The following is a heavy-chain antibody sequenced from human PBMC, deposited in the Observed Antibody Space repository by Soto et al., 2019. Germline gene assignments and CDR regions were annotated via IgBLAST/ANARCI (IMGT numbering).Heavy chain of an antibody. CDR3: ARDWYYYDTSDHFSADAFDI. D-gene: IGHD3-22*01. J-gene: IGHJ3*02. V-gene: IGHV3-74*03. CDR1: GFTSSSYW. CDR2: ISNDGTST. Sequence: EVQLVESGGGLVQPGGSLRLSCAASGFTSSSYWMHWVRQAPGKGLVWVSRISNDGTSTTYADSVKGRFTISRDNAKNTVYLEMISLIAEDTAVYYCARDWYYYDTSDHFSADAFDIWGQGTTVTVSS.